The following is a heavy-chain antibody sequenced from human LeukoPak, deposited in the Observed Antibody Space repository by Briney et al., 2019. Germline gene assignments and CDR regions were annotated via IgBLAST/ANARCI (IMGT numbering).Heavy chain of an antibody. D-gene: IGHD6-13*01. Sequence: PGGSLRLSCAASGFIFSSYGMHWVRQAPGKGLEWVAVISYDGSNKYYADSVKGRFTISRDNSKNTLYLQMNSLRAEATAAYYCAKDEGQQQLEYYFDYWGQGTLVTVSS. V-gene: IGHV3-30*18. J-gene: IGHJ4*02. CDR1: GFIFSSYG. CDR2: ISYDGSNK. CDR3: AKDEGQQQLEYYFDY.